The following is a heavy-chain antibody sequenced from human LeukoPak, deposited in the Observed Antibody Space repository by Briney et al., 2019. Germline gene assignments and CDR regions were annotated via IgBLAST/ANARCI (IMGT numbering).Heavy chain of an antibody. J-gene: IGHJ5*02. D-gene: IGHD3-9*01. CDR3: ARDLVHHRLLGTGYNWFDP. CDR1: GYTFTGYY. CDR2: MNPNNGNT. V-gene: IGHV1-18*04. Sequence: GASVKVSCKASGYTFTGYYINWVRQAPGQGLEWMGWMNPNNGNTIYAQKFQGRVTMTTDTSTSTAYMELRSLRSDDTAVYYCARDLVHHRLLGTGYNWFDPWGQGTLVTVSS.